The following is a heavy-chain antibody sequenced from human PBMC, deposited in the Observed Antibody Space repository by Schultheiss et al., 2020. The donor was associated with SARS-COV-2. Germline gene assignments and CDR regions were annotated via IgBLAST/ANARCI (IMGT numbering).Heavy chain of an antibody. D-gene: IGHD5-24*01. J-gene: IGHJ3*02. CDR1: GGSISSGGYS. CDR2: IYHSGST. Sequence: SETLSLTCAVSGGSISSGGYSWSWIRQPPGKGLEWIGYIYHSGSTYYNPSLKSRVTISVDRSKNQFSLKLSSVTAADTAVYYCASLEMATIMAFDIWGQGTMVTVSS. V-gene: IGHV4-30-2*01. CDR3: ASLEMATIMAFDI.